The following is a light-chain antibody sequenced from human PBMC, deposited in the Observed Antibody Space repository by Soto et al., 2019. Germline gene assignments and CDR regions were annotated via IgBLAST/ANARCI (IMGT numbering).Light chain of an antibody. Sequence: QSAPTQPASVSGSPGQSITISCTGTSSDVGGYNYVSWYQQHPGKAPKLMIFEVNNRPSGVSNRFSGSKSGITASLTISGLQADDEADYYCSSYTSSSTLVFGGGTKVTVL. J-gene: IGLJ2*01. V-gene: IGLV2-14*01. CDR2: EVN. CDR3: SSYTSSSTLV. CDR1: SSDVGGYNY.